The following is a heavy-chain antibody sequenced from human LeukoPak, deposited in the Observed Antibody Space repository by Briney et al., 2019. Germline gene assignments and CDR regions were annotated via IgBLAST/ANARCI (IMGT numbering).Heavy chain of an antibody. D-gene: IGHD6-19*01. V-gene: IGHV4-59*01. J-gene: IGHJ4*02. CDR3: ARDGAVAGTAYFDY. CDR1: GGSISNYY. CDR2: IYYSGST. Sequence: SETLSLTCTVSGGSISNYYWSWIRLPPGKGLEWIGYIYYSGSTNSNPSLKSRVTISVDTSKNQFSLKLSSVTAADTAVYYCARDGAVAGTAYFDYWGQGTLVTVSS.